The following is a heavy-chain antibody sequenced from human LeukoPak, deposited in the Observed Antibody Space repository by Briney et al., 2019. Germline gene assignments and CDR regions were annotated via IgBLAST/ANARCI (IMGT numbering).Heavy chain of an antibody. Sequence: SETLSLTCVVYGGYFSGYYWSWIRQSPGKGLEWIGEINHRGSTNYNPSLKRRVTISVDTSKNQFSLKLSSVTAADTAVYYCARLVGGNDYEDYFDYWGQGTLVTVSS. CDR1: GGYFSGYY. V-gene: IGHV4-34*01. J-gene: IGHJ4*02. D-gene: IGHD5-12*01. CDR2: INHRGST. CDR3: ARLVGGNDYEDYFDY.